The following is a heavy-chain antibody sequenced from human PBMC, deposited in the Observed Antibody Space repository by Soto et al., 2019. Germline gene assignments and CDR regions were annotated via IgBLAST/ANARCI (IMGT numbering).Heavy chain of an antibody. CDR2: ISYDGSNK. V-gene: IGHV3-30*18. J-gene: IGHJ6*02. D-gene: IGHD3-10*01. CDR3: PKDQLLGVRRVITYYAGMDV. Sequence: QVQLVESGGGVVQPGRSLRLSCAASGFTFSSYGMHWVRQAPGKGLEWVAVISYDGSNKYYADSVKGRFTISRDNSKTTLYLQMNSLRAEDTALSYSPKDQLLGVRRVITYYAGMDVWGQGTTVTVSS. CDR1: GFTFSSYG.